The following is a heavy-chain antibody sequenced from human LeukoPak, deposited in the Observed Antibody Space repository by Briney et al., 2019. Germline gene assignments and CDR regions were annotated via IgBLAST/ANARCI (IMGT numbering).Heavy chain of an antibody. J-gene: IGHJ4*02. CDR2: IKQDGSER. CDR1: GFTFGSYW. CDR3: VRDGGYSGYEY. V-gene: IGHV3-7*04. D-gene: IGHD5-12*01. Sequence: GGSLRLSCAASGFTFGSYWMTWVRQAPGKGLEWVANIKQDGSERYYVDSMKGRITISRDNAKKSLYLEVNSLSAEDTAVYYCVRDGGYSGYEYRGQGTLVTVSS.